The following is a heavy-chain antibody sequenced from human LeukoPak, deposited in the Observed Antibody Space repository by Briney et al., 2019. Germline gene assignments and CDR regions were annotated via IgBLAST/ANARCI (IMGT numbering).Heavy chain of an antibody. J-gene: IGHJ6*03. CDR2: IKQDGSEK. V-gene: IGHV3-7*01. CDR3: PRELGPGQYYYYYLDV. Sequence: GGSLRLSCAASEFTFSSYWMSWVRQAPGKGLEWVANIKQDGSEKYYVDSVKGRFTISRDNAKNSLYLQMNSLRAEDTAVYYCPRELGPGQYYYYYLDVWGKGTTVTVSS. CDR1: EFTFSSYW. D-gene: IGHD6-6*01.